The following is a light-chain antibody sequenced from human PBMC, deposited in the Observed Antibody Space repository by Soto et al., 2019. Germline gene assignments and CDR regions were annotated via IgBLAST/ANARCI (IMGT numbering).Light chain of an antibody. CDR3: QQRFNWPAT. V-gene: IGKV3-11*01. CDR2: DAS. CDR1: QNVGNF. J-gene: IGKJ1*01. Sequence: EIVLTQSPATLSLSPGERAALSCRASQNVGNFLAWYQQKPGQAPRLLIYDASNRPPGIPARFSGSGSGTDFTLAMSSLESEDFAVYFCQQRFNWPATFGQGTKVEIK.